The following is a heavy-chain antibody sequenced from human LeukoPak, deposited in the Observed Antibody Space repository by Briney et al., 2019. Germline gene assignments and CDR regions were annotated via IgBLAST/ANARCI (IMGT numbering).Heavy chain of an antibody. D-gene: IGHD3-10*01. CDR2: ILEDGTIQ. CDR1: GFTFRNYM. CDR3: ARVQGGGFRTADF. V-gene: IGHV3-30*04. Sequence: GGSLRLSCAASGFTFRNYMMHWVRQPPGKGLDWVAVILEDGTIQHYADSVKGRFTISRDNSRNTVFLQMNSLRGEDTAIYYCARVQGGGFRTADFWGQGTVITVSS. J-gene: IGHJ4*02.